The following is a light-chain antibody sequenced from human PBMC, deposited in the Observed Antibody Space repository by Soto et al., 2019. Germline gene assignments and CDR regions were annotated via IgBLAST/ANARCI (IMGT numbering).Light chain of an antibody. J-gene: IGKJ2*01. CDR2: GAS. V-gene: IGKV3-20*01. CDR3: QQYGSSPLMYT. Sequence: EIVLTQSPGTLSLSPGERATLSCRVSQSVSSSYLAWYQQKPGQAPRLLIYGASSRATGIPDRFSGSGSGTDFTLTISRLEPEDFAVYYCQQYGSSPLMYTFGQGTKLEIK. CDR1: QSVSSSY.